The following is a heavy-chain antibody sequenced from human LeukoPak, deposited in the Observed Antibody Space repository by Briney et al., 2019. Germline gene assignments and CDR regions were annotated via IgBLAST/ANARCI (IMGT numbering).Heavy chain of an antibody. D-gene: IGHD6-13*01. J-gene: IGHJ4*02. V-gene: IGHV3-53*01. CDR1: GFTVSTNY. Sequence: GGSLRLSCAASGFTVSTNYMSWVRQAPGKGLEWVSVIYSAGSTYYADSVKGRFTVSRDNSKNTLYLQMNSLRAEDTAVYYCARDKYSSSWTYFDNWGQGTLVTVSS. CDR3: ARDKYSSSWTYFDN. CDR2: IYSAGST.